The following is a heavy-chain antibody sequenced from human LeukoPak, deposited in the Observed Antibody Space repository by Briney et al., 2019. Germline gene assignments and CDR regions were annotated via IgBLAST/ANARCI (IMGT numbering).Heavy chain of an antibody. D-gene: IGHD6-6*01. CDR1: GFSVTSNH. CDR3: ARDSSSYYFDY. V-gene: IGHV3-66*01. Sequence: GGSLRLSCAASGFSVTSNHMNWVRQAPGKGLEWVSIIYTGGTTHYADSLKDRFTISRDDSFNTLYLQMNSLRAEDTAVYYCARDSSSYYFDYWGQGTLVTVSS. J-gene: IGHJ4*02. CDR2: IYTGGTT.